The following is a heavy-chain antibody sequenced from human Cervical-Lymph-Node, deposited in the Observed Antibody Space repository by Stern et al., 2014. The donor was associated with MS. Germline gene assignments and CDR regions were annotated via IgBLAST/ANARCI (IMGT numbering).Heavy chain of an antibody. Sequence: QVQLQESGPGLVKPSGTLSLTCAVSGGSISRGYWWNWVRQPPGKGLEWIGEIYQSGSTNYNPSLKSRLTISVDKSKNQFSLNLTSLTAADTAVYYCARSLSGTLDHWGQGTLVAVS. D-gene: IGHD6-13*01. V-gene: IGHV4-4*02. CDR1: GGSISRGYW. J-gene: IGHJ4*02. CDR2: IYQSGST. CDR3: ARSLSGTLDH.